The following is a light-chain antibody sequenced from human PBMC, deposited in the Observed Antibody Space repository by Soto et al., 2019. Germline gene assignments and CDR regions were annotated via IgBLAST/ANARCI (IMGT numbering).Light chain of an antibody. J-gene: IGKJ2*01. V-gene: IGKV1-6*01. CDR2: AAS. CDR1: QGIRRD. Sequence: AIQMTQSPSSLSASVGDRVTITCRASQGIRRDLGWYQQKPGKAPKLLIYAASSLQSVVPSRFSGRGSGTDFTLTISSLQPEDFATYYCLQDYNYPYTFGQGTKLEIK. CDR3: LQDYNYPYT.